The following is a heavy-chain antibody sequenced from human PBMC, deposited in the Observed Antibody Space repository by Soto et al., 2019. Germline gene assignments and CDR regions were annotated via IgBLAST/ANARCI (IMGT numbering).Heavy chain of an antibody. CDR2: ISGSGAGT. J-gene: IGHJ4*02. Sequence: EVQLLESGGGLVQPGGSLRLSCAASGFTFSSYAMSWVRQAPGKGLEWVSAISGSGAGTYYADSVKGRFTISRDSSKNTLYLQMNSLRAEDTAVYYCAKAPQYYYDSSGYFDYWGQGTLVTVSS. V-gene: IGHV3-23*01. CDR1: GFTFSSYA. CDR3: AKAPQYYYDSSGYFDY. D-gene: IGHD3-22*01.